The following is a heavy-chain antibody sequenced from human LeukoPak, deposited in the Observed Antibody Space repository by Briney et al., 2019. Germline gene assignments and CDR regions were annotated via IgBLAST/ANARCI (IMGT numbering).Heavy chain of an antibody. V-gene: IGHV3-7*01. CDR2: IKQDGSDK. J-gene: IGHJ6*03. CDR3: ARDHHHRLWDYHYSYMDV. CDR1: GLTLNSYW. Sequence: GGSLRLSCAASGLTLNSYWMSWVRQPPGKGLEWVANIKQDGSDKYYVDSVKGRFTISRDNAKKSLYLQMNSLSADDTAVYYCARDHHHRLWDYHYSYMDVWGKGTTVTISS. D-gene: IGHD1-14*01.